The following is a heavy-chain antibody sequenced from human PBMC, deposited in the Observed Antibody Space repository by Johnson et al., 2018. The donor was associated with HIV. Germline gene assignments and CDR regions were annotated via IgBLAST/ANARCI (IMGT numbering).Heavy chain of an antibody. D-gene: IGHD2-15*01. CDR1: GFTFSDYD. J-gene: IGHJ3*02. CDR3: AREPGSSGGYYYSYVFDI. CDR2: IGTTGDT. V-gene: IGHV3-13*01. Sequence: VQLVESGGGLVQAGGSLRLSCIASGFTFSDYDMHWVRQTTEKRLEWVSAIGTTGDTYYPDSVKGRFTISRDNAKNSLYLQMNNRRAEDTAVYYCAREPGSSGGYYYSYVFDIWGQGTMVTVSS.